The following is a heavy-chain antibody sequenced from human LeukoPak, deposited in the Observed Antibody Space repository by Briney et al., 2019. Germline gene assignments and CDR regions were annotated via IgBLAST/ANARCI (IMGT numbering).Heavy chain of an antibody. Sequence: SETLSLTCTVSGGSINTANYYWGWLRQPPGKGLEWIGSIYYSETTYDNPSLKSRVTISIETSKNQFSLRLNSVTASDTAVYYCARQRADYYYYYVDVWGEGTTVAVS. CDR3: ARQRADYYYYYVDV. J-gene: IGHJ6*03. CDR2: IYYSETT. V-gene: IGHV4-39*01. CDR1: GGSINTANYY.